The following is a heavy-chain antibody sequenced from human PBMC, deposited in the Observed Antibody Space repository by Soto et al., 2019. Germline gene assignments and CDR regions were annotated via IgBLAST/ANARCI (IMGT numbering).Heavy chain of an antibody. D-gene: IGHD2-2*01. CDR2: IYPGDSDT. V-gene: IGHV5-51*01. Sequence: PGESLKISCKGSGYSFTSYWIGWVRQMPGKGLEWMGIIYPGDSDTRYSPSFQGQVTISADKSISTAYLQWSSLKASDTAMYYCARSLGYCSSTSCAHSGGFDPWGQGTLVTVS. J-gene: IGHJ5*02. CDR1: GYSFTSYW. CDR3: ARSLGYCSSTSCAHSGGFDP.